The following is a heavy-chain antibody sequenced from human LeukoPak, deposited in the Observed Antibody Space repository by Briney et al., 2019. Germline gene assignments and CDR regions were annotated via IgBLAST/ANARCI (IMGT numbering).Heavy chain of an antibody. Sequence: GRSLRLSCAASGFTFSSYGMHWVRQAPGKGLERAAVVSHDGSYKNHADSVKGRFTISRDNSKNTLYLQMNSLRTEDTAVYYCARDVTVGDNWFDPWGPGTLVTVSS. J-gene: IGHJ5*02. CDR2: VSHDGSYK. D-gene: IGHD1-26*01. V-gene: IGHV3-30-3*01. CDR3: ARDVTVGDNWFDP. CDR1: GFTFSSYG.